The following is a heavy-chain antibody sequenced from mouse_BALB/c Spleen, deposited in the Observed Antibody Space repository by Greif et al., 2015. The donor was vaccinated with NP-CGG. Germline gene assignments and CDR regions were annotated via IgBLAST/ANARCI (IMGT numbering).Heavy chain of an antibody. V-gene: IGHV5-6-2*01. Sequence: EVKLMESGGGLVKLGGSLKLSCAASGFTFSSYYLSWVRQTPEKRLELVAAINSNGGSTYYPDTVKGRFTISRDNAKNTLYLQMSSLKSEDTALYYCARRSYGSSYWYFDVWGAGTAVTVSS. CDR3: ARRSYGSSYWYFDV. J-gene: IGHJ1*01. CDR1: GFTFSSYY. CDR2: INSNGGST. D-gene: IGHD1-1*01.